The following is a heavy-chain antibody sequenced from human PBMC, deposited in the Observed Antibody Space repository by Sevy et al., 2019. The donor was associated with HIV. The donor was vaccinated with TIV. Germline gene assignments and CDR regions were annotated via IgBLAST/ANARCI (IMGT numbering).Heavy chain of an antibody. D-gene: IGHD1-26*01. CDR2: INPNSDDT. CDR1: ESTFTAYY. J-gene: IGHJ1*01. V-gene: IGHV1-2*02. Sequence: ASVKVSCKASESTFTAYYIHWLRQAPGQGLEWMGWINPNSDDTNYAQKFQGRVSMAADTSISTAYMDLSRLRFDDTAVYWCARAPSGSQGPGQYFKHWGQGTLVTVSS. CDR3: ARAPSGSQGPGQYFKH.